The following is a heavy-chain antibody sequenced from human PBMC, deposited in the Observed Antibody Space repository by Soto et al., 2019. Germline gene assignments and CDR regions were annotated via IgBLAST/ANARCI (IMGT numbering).Heavy chain of an antibody. CDR3: ARDSSSSPYYYYGMDV. Sequence: GGSLRLSCAASGFTFSSYWMSWVRQAPGKGLEWVANIKQDGSEKYYVDSVKGRFTISRDNAKNSLYLQMNSLRAEDTAVYYCARDSSSSPYYYYGMDVWGQGTTVTVPS. CDR1: GFTFSSYW. D-gene: IGHD6-6*01. V-gene: IGHV3-7*01. J-gene: IGHJ6*02. CDR2: IKQDGSEK.